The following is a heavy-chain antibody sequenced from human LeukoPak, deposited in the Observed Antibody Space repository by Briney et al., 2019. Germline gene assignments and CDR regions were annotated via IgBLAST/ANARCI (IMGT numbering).Heavy chain of an antibody. Sequence: SETLSLTCTVSGGSISSSSYYWGWIRQPPGKGLEWIGSIYYSGSTYYNPSLKSRVTISVDTSKNQFSLKLSSVTAADTAVYYCVRHPIVVVPAAIGLWYFDLWGRGTLVTVSS. CDR1: GGSISSSSYY. D-gene: IGHD2-2*01. CDR2: IYYSGST. CDR3: VRHPIVVVPAAIGLWYFDL. V-gene: IGHV4-39*01. J-gene: IGHJ2*01.